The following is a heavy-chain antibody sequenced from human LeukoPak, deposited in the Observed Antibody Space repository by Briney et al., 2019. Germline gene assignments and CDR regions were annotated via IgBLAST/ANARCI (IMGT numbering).Heavy chain of an antibody. J-gene: IGHJ4*02. CDR3: AREPQLYYYDSSGYDY. D-gene: IGHD3-22*01. CDR1: GFTFSSYG. V-gene: IGHV3-33*01. Sequence: GGSLRLSCAASGFTFSSYGMHWVRQAPGKGLEWVAVIWYDGSNKYYADSVKGRFTISRDNSKNTLYLQMNSLRAEDTAVYYCAREPQLYYYDSSGYDYWGQGTLVTVSS. CDR2: IWYDGSNK.